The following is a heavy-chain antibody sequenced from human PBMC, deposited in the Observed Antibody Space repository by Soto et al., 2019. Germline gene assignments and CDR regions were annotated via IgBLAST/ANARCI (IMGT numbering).Heavy chain of an antibody. CDR3: AEDMATTSRPTYYYYYGMDV. Sequence: PGGSLRLSCAASGFTFSSYGIHWVRQAPGKGLEWVAVISKDGSNKYYADSVKGRFTISRDNSKNTLDLQMNSLRAEDTAVYHCAEDMATTSRPTYYYYYGMDVWGQGTTVTVSS. D-gene: IGHD2-2*01. CDR1: GFTFSSYG. V-gene: IGHV3-30*18. CDR2: ISKDGSNK. J-gene: IGHJ6*02.